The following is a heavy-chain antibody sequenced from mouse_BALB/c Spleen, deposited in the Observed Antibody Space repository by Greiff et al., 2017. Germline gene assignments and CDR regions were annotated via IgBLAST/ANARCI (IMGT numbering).Heavy chain of an antibody. CDR1: GFTFSSFG. J-gene: IGHJ2*01. Sequence: EVKLMESGGGLVQPGGSRKLSCAASGFTFSSFGMHWVRQAPEKGLEWVAYISSGSSTIYYADTVKGRFTISRDNPKNTLFLQMTSLRSEDTAMYYCARSGPLANWDYWGQGTTLTVSS. D-gene: IGHD4-1*01. CDR3: ARSGPLANWDY. CDR2: ISSGSSTI. V-gene: IGHV5-17*02.